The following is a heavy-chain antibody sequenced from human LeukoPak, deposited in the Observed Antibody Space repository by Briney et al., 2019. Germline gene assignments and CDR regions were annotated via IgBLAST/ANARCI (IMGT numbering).Heavy chain of an antibody. J-gene: IGHJ4*02. CDR2: IYYSGST. Sequence: SETLSLTCTFSGGSLSSSSYYLGWIRQPPGGGVEWIGSIYYSGSTYYNPSLKSRVTISVDTSKNQFSLKLSSVTAADTAAYYCARLGVTAAGPQDYWGQGTLVTVSS. CDR3: ARLGVTAAGPQDY. D-gene: IGHD2-21*02. CDR1: GGSLSSSSYY. V-gene: IGHV4-39*01.